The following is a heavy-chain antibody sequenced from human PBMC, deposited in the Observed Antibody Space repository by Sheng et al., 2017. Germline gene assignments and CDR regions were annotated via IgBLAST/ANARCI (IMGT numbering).Heavy chain of an antibody. D-gene: IGHD5-18*01. Sequence: QVQLQQWGAGLLKPSETLSLTCAVYGGSFSGYYWSWIRQPPGKGLEWIGEINHSGSTNYNPSLKSRVTISVDTSKNQFSLKLSSVTAADTAVYYCARVAGPKGTAMVKNYYYYYMDVWGKGTTVTVSS. V-gene: IGHV4-34*01. CDR2: INHSGST. CDR1: GGSFSGYY. CDR3: ARVAGPKGTAMVKNYYYYYMDV. J-gene: IGHJ6*03.